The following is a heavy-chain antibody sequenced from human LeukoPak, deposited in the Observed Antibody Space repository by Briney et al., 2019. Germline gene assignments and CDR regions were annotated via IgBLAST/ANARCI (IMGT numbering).Heavy chain of an antibody. D-gene: IGHD6-19*01. Sequence: VASVKVSCKASGYTFTSYDINWVRQATGQGLEWMGWINPNSGNTDYAQKLQGRVTMTRNTSISTAYMELSSLRSEDTAVYYCARGLRIAVAGSGTLGYWGQGTLVTVSS. CDR1: GYTFTSYD. CDR3: ARGLRIAVAGSGTLGY. J-gene: IGHJ4*02. V-gene: IGHV1-8*01. CDR2: INPNSGNT.